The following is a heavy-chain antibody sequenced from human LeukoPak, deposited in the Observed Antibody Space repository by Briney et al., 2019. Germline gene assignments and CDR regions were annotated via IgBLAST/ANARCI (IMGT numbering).Heavy chain of an antibody. CDR1: GFIFSDYY. CDR2: ISTSSGYT. J-gene: IGHJ4*02. Sequence: PGGSLRLSCAASGFIFSDYYMSWIRQAPGKGLGWVSYISTSSGYTNYADSVKGRFTISRDNAKSSLCLQMHSLGAEDTAVYYCARAGYSTGWPIDYWGQGTLVTVAS. CDR3: ARAGYSTGWPIDY. V-gene: IGHV3-11*06. D-gene: IGHD6-25*01.